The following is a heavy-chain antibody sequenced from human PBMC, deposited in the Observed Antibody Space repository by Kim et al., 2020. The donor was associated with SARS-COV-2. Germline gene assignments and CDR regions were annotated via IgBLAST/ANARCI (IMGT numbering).Heavy chain of an antibody. V-gene: IGHV3-15*01. Sequence: GGSLRLSCAASGFTFSNAWMSWVRQAPGKGLEWVGRIKSKTDGGTTDYAAPVKGRFTISRDDSKNTLYLQMNSLKTEDTAVYYCTTAVMEGVTTGEWFDPWGQGTLVTVSS. D-gene: IGHD4-17*01. CDR2: IKSKTDGGTT. CDR1: GFTFSNAW. CDR3: TTAVMEGVTTGEWFDP. J-gene: IGHJ5*02.